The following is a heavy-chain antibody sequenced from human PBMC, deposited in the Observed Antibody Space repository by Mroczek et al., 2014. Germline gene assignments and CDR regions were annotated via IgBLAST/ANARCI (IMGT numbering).Heavy chain of an antibody. CDR2: IWYDGSNK. D-gene: IGHD2-2*02. CDR1: GFTFSSYG. V-gene: IGHV3-33*01. Sequence: QVRAGGVWGGVVQPGRSLRLSCAASGFTFSSYGMHWVRQAPGKGLEWVAVIWYDGSNKYYADSVKGRFTISRDNSKNTLYLQMNSLRAEDTAVYYYASHGYCSSTSCYINDAFDIWGQGTMVTVSS. J-gene: IGHJ3*02. CDR3: ASHGYCSSTSCYINDAFDI.